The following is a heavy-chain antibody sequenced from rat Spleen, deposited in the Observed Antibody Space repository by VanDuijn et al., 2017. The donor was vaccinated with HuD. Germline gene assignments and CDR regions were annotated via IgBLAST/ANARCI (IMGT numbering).Heavy chain of an antibody. CDR2: IAPGSGGT. J-gene: IGHJ3*01. CDR1: GYIFTSYA. D-gene: IGHD1-4*01. Sequence: QVQLQQSGAELAKPGSSVKISCKASGYIFTSYAMHWIKQTTGQALEWTGYIAPGSGGTKYNEKFKGKATLTVDKSSSTAYMQLSSLTPVDTAVYYCARLDYPALGGFAYWGQGTLVTVSS. V-gene: IGHV1-57*01. CDR3: ARLDYPALGGFAY.